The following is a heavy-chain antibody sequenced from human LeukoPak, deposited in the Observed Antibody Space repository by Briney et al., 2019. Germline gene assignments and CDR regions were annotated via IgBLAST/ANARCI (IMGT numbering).Heavy chain of an antibody. CDR3: ARGSPQGWRHFDY. CDR2: IIPIFGTA. CDR1: GGTFSSYA. Sequence: SVKVSCKASGGTFSSYAISWVRQAPGQGLEWMGGIIPIFGTANYAQKFQGRVTITAGKSTSTAYMELSSLRSEDTAVYYCARGSPQGWRHFDYWGQGTLVTVSS. V-gene: IGHV1-69*06. J-gene: IGHJ4*02. D-gene: IGHD6-19*01.